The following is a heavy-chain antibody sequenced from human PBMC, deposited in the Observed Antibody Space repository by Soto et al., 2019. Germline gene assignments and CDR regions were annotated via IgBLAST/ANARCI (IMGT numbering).Heavy chain of an antibody. Sequence: TSETLSLTCTVSGGSISSGGYYWSWIRQHPGKGLEWIGYIYYSGSTYYNPSLKSRVTISVDTSKNQFSLKLSSVTAADTAVYYCAISAAYYGSGKDAFDIWGQGTMVTVSS. J-gene: IGHJ3*02. CDR2: IYYSGST. CDR3: AISAAYYGSGKDAFDI. V-gene: IGHV4-31*03. D-gene: IGHD3-10*01. CDR1: GGSISSGGYY.